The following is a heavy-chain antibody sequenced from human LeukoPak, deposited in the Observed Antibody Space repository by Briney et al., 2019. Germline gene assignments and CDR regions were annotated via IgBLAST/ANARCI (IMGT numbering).Heavy chain of an antibody. CDR2: ISGSGGST. J-gene: IGHJ6*03. V-gene: IGHV3-23*01. CDR1: GFTFSSYG. CDR3: ASTTRGGTYYYYMDV. Sequence: GGSLRLSCAASGFTFSSYGMSWVRQAPGKGLEWVSSISGSGGSTYYADSVKGRFTISRDNSKNTLYLQMNSLRAEDSATYYCASTTRGGTYYYYMDVWGKGTTVTISS. D-gene: IGHD3-10*01.